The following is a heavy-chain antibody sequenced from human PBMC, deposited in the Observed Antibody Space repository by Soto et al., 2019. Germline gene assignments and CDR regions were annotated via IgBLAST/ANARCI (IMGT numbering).Heavy chain of an antibody. V-gene: IGHV1-46*01. D-gene: IGHD3-22*01. CDR1: GYIFTKYY. Sequence: VQLVQSGAEVKKPGASVKVSCKASGYIFTKYYMHWVRQATGQGLEWMGFINLSADSTSYAQKFRGRVTMTRDTSTSTVYMDLSNLRSEDTAVYYCVSNDNSGLDYWGQGTLVTVSS. CDR2: INLSADST. J-gene: IGHJ4*02. CDR3: VSNDNSGLDY.